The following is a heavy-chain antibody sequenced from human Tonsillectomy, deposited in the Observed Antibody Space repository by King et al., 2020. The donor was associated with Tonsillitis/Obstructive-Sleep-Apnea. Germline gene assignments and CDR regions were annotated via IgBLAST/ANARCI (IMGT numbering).Heavy chain of an antibody. V-gene: IGHV1-8*01. D-gene: IGHD3-22*01. CDR3: ASGRGGSGYYYVGY. Sequence: VQLVESGAEVKKPGASVKVSCKASGYTFTSYDINWVRQATGQGLEWMGWMNPNSANTGYAQKFQGRVTMTRNTSISTAYMELSSLRSEDTAVYYCASGRGGSGYYYVGYWGQGTLVTVSS. J-gene: IGHJ4*02. CDR1: GYTFTSYD. CDR2: MNPNSANT.